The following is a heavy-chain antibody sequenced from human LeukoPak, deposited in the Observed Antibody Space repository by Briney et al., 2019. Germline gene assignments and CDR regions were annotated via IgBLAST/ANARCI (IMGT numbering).Heavy chain of an antibody. V-gene: IGHV3-43*02. Sequence: GGSLRLSCVASGFSFDDYAMHWVRQRPGKGLEWVSVISGDGLRTFYADSVMGRFTISRDNNKNSLYLQMNSLRTEDTANYYCAKDPAQWPHLIGNWGQGTRATVSS. D-gene: IGHD6-19*01. J-gene: IGHJ4*02. CDR1: GFSFDDYA. CDR2: ISGDGLRT. CDR3: AKDPAQWPHLIGN.